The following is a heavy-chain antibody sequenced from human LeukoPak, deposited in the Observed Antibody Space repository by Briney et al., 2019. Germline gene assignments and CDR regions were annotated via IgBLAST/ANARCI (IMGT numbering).Heavy chain of an antibody. V-gene: IGHV4-31*03. CDR2: IYYSGST. CDR1: GGSISSNGYY. Sequence: SETLSLTCTVSGGSISSNGYYWSWIRQHPGKGLEWIGYIYYSGSTYYNPSLKSRVTISVDTSKNQFSLKLSSVTAADTAVYYCARESWDDYYDSSAYYFDYWGQGTLVTVSS. J-gene: IGHJ4*02. D-gene: IGHD3-22*01. CDR3: ARESWDDYYDSSAYYFDY.